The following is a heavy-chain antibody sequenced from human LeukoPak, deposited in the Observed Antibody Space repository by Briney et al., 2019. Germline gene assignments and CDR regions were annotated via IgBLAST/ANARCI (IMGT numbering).Heavy chain of an antibody. V-gene: IGHV3-48*01. CDR2: ISSGSSTI. Sequence: GGSLRLSCVASGFTFRGYWMSWVRRAPGKGLEWISYISSGSSTIYYADSVKGRFTISRDNAKNSLYLQMNSLRAEDTAVYYCARVLHKRNYDSSDYYGYWGQGTLVTVSS. CDR1: GFTFRGYW. J-gene: IGHJ4*02. CDR3: ARVLHKRNYDSSDYYGY. D-gene: IGHD3-22*01.